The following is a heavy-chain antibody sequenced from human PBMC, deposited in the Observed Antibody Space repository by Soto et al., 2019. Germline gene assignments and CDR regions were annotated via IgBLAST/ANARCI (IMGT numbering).Heavy chain of an antibody. Sequence: TSETLSLTCTVSGGSISSSSYYWGWIRRPPGKGLEWIGSIYYSGSTYYNPSLKSRVTISVDTSNNQFSLKLGSVTAADTAVYYCAREGYNYSYFYGMDVWGQGTTATASS. CDR2: IYYSGST. D-gene: IGHD6-13*01. V-gene: IGHV4-39*01. CDR1: GGSISSSSYY. CDR3: AREGYNYSYFYGMDV. J-gene: IGHJ6*02.